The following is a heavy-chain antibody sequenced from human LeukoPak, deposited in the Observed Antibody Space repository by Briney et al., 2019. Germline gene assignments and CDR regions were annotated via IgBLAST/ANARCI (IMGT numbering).Heavy chain of an antibody. D-gene: IGHD5-24*01. J-gene: IGHJ4*02. CDR2: ISWNSGSI. CDR1: GFDFGDYT. V-gene: IGHV3-43*01. CDR3: ARGRDGSQSPIDY. Sequence: HSGGSLRLSCAVSGFDFGDYTMHWVRQPPGKGLEWVSLISWNSGSIKYTESVKGIFTISRDTAENPLYLQMISLRAEDTAVYYCARGRDGSQSPIDYWGQGTLVTVSS.